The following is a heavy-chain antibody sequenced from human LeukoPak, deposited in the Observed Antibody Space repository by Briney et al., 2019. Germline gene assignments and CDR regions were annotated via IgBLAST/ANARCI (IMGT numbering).Heavy chain of an antibody. J-gene: IGHJ4*02. CDR2: IYHSGST. CDR1: GYSISSGYY. V-gene: IGHV4-38-2*01. Sequence: SETLSLTCAVSGYSISSGYYWGWIRQPPGKGLEWIGSIYHSGSTYYNASLKSRVTISVDTSKNQFSLKLSSVTASDTAVYYCARHPGPRYFDYWGQGTLVTVSS. CDR3: ARHPGPRYFDY. D-gene: IGHD1-14*01.